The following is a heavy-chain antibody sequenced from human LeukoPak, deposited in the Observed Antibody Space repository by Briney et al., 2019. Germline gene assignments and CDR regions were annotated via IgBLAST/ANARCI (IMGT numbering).Heavy chain of an antibody. D-gene: IGHD3-10*01. CDR1: GYTXTGYY. CDR3: ARGAIFGPIDYYYFGMDV. J-gene: IGHJ6*02. V-gene: IGHV1-2*02. CDR2: INSNSGGT. Sequence: ASVMVSCKASGYTXTGYYIHWVRQAPGQGLEWMGWINSNSGGTNLAQKFLGRVTMTSETSISTAYMEVRGLRFDDTALYYCARGAIFGPIDYYYFGMDVWGQGTTVTVSS.